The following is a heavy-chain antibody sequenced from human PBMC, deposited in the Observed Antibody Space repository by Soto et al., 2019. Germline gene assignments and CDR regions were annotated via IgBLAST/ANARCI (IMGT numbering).Heavy chain of an antibody. D-gene: IGHD5-18*01. V-gene: IGHV3-7*05. CDR3: ARDFRGSYGVFYYGMDV. Sequence: GSLRLSCAASGFTFSSYWMSWVRQAPGKGLEWVANIKQDGSEKYYVDSVKGRFTISRDNAKNSLYLQMNSLRAEDTAVYYCARDFRGSYGVFYYGMDVWGQGTTVTVSS. CDR2: IKQDGSEK. CDR1: GFTFSSYW. J-gene: IGHJ6*02.